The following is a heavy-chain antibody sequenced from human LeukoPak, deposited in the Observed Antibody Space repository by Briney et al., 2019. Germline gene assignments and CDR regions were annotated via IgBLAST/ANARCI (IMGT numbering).Heavy chain of an antibody. CDR1: GGTFTSYA. J-gene: IGHJ3*02. CDR3: ARARPSIVVVTPIADAFDI. CDR2: IIPIFGTA. V-gene: IGHV1-69*13. Sequence: SVKVSCKASGGTFTSYAISWVRQAPGQGLEWMGGIIPIFGTANYAQKFTITADESTSTAYMELSSLRSEDTAVYYCARARPSIVVVTPIADAFDIWGQGTMVTVSS. D-gene: IGHD3-22*01.